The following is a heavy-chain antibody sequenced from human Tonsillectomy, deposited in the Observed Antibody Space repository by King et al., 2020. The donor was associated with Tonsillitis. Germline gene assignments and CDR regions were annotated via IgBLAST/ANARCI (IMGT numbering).Heavy chain of an antibody. D-gene: IGHD3/OR15-3a*01. CDR1: GLTFANAW. Sequence: VQRVESGGGLVKPGGSLRLSCAVSGLTFANAWMAWVRQAPGKGLEWVGRIKSKAYAGTTDYAAPVRGIFSISRDDSQNILYLHMHNLKTDDTAVYFCTSGPRTLFDYWGQGNLVTVSS. CDR3: TSGPRTLFDY. J-gene: IGHJ4*02. V-gene: IGHV3-15*01. CDR2: IKSKAYAGTT.